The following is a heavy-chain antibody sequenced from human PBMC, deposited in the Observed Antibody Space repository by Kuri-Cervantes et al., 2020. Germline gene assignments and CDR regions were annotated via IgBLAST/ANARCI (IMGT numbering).Heavy chain of an antibody. V-gene: IGHV1-69*06. J-gene: IGHJ4*02. CDR1: GGTFSSYA. Sequence: SVKVTCKASGGTFSSYAISWVRQAPGQGLEWMGGIIPIFGTANYAQKFQGRVTITADKSTSTAYMELGSLRSEDTAVYYCARGYGSPYYFDYWGQGTLVTVSS. CDR2: IIPIFGTA. D-gene: IGHD3-10*01. CDR3: ARGYGSPYYFDY.